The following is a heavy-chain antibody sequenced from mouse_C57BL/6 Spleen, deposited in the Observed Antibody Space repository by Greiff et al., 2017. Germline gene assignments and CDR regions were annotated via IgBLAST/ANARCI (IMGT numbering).Heavy chain of an antibody. CDR2: IDPSDSYT. CDR3: ARSGDYYGSSSPFDY. J-gene: IGHJ2*01. V-gene: IGHV1-69*01. D-gene: IGHD1-1*01. Sequence: QVQLQQSGAELVMPGASVKLSCKASGYTFTSYWMHWVKQRPGQGLEWIGEIDPSDSYTNYNQKFKGKSTLTVDKSSSTAYMQLSSLTSEDSAVYYCARSGDYYGSSSPFDYWGQGTTLTVSS. CDR1: GYTFTSYW.